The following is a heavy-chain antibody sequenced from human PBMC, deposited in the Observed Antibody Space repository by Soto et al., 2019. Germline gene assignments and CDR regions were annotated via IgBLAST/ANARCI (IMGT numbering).Heavy chain of an antibody. CDR3: ARDTSGWSLNGLDV. J-gene: IGHJ6*02. CDR2: INPGGGRA. V-gene: IGHV1-46*01. Sequence: QVDLVQSGAEVKKPGASVTISCKASGSAITRYYIHWVRQAPGRGLEWMGIINPGGGRASYAQKFQDRVTIDKHTSKGTVYMDLRSLRTEDTAVYYCARDTSGWSLNGLDVWGQGTTVTVSS. CDR1: GSAITRYY. D-gene: IGHD6-19*01.